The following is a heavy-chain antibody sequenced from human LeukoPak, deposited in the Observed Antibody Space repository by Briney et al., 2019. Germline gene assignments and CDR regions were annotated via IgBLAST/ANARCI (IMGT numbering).Heavy chain of an antibody. D-gene: IGHD6-6*01. CDR3: ASLSLGHY. CDR1: GFTFSNNY. CDR2: IYSGGST. V-gene: IGHV3-53*01. Sequence: GGSLRLSCAASGFTFSNNYMSWVRQAPGKGLEWVSVIYSGGSTYYADSVKGRFTISRDTSKNTLSLQMNSLRAEDTAVYYCASLSLGHYWGQGTLVTVSS. J-gene: IGHJ4*02.